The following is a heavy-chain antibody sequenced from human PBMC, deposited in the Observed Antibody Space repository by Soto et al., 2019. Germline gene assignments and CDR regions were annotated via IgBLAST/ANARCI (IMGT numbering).Heavy chain of an antibody. V-gene: IGHV1-18*01. CDR2: ISAYNGNT. J-gene: IGHJ6*03. CDR3: ARKKLVVPAAMGGDYYYYMDV. Sequence: GASVKVSCKASGYTFTSYGISWVRQAPGQGLEWMGWISAYNGNTNYAQKLQGRVTMTTDTSTSTAYMEPRSLRSDDTAVYYCARKKLVVPAAMGGDYYYYMDVWGKGTTVTVSS. D-gene: IGHD2-2*01. CDR1: GYTFTSYG.